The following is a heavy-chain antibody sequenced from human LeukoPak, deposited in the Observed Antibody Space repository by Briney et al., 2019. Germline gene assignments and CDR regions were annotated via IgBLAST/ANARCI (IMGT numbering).Heavy chain of an antibody. CDR2: INTNTGNP. Sequence: ASVKVSCKASGYTFTSRAIDWVRQAPGQGLEWMGWINTNTGNPTYAQGFTGRFVFSLDTSVSTAYLQISSLKAEDTAMYYCARGGYPYLSTWYSDYWGQGTLVTVSS. J-gene: IGHJ4*02. CDR3: ARGGYPYLSTWYSDY. D-gene: IGHD2-15*01. V-gene: IGHV7-4-1*02. CDR1: GYTFTSRA.